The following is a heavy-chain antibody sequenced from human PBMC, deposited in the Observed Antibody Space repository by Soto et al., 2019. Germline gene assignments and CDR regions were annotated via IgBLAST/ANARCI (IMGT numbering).Heavy chain of an antibody. CDR3: ARDSPPADY. V-gene: IGHV1-18*01. J-gene: IGHJ4*02. CDR1: GYTFSSYG. CDR2: ISAYNDNT. Sequence: QVQLVQSGAEVKKPGASVKVSCKASGYTFSSYGISWVRQAPGQGLEWMGWISAYNDNTKYAHNLQGRVTITTDTSTSTAFMELRSLRSDDTAVYYCARDSPPADYWGQGTLVTVSS.